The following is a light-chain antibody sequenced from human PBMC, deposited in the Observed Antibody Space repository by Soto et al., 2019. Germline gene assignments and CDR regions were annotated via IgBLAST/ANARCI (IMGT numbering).Light chain of an antibody. CDR3: QQYNDWPPIP. J-gene: IGKJ5*01. CDR1: QSVSSN. Sequence: EVVMKPSVATLSATPWARATLSSRASQSVSSNLAWYQQKPGQAPRLLIYDASTRATVIPARFSGSGSGTEFTLTISSLQSEDFAVYYGQQYNDWPPIPFGQVTRPQI. V-gene: IGKV3-15*01. CDR2: DAS.